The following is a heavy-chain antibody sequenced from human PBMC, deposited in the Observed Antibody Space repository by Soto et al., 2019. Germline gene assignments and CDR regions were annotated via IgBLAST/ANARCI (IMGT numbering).Heavy chain of an antibody. V-gene: IGHV4-34*01. CDR1: GGSFSGYY. D-gene: IGHD2-8*01. Sequence: SETLSLTCAVYGGSFSGYYWSWIRQPPGKGLEWIGEINHSGSTNYNPSLKSRVTISVDTSKNQFSLKLSSVTAADTAVYYCARGSKNGVLSWSPYYYGMDVWGQGTTGTVSS. J-gene: IGHJ6*02. CDR3: ARGSKNGVLSWSPYYYGMDV. CDR2: INHSGST.